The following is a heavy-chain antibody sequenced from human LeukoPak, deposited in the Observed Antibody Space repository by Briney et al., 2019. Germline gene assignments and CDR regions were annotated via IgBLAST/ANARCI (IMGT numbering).Heavy chain of an antibody. CDR2: MKGDGSHI. Sequence: GGSLRLSCAASGFTFGNFWMSWVRQAPGRGLQWVASMKGDGSHIYYVDSVKGRFTISRGNARNSLFLQMNSLRAEDTAVYYCARLFGGVTTFDYWGQGALVTVSS. D-gene: IGHD2-8*02. CDR3: ARLFGGVTTFDY. J-gene: IGHJ4*02. V-gene: IGHV3-7*01. CDR1: GFTFGNFW.